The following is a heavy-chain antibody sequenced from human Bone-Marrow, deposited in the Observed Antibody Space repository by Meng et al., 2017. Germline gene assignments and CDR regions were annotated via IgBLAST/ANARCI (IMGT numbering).Heavy chain of an antibody. CDR3: ARSSTGWSAFDI. J-gene: IGHJ3*02. CDR1: GFTFDDYG. D-gene: IGHD1-1*01. Sequence: GESLKISCAASGFTFDDYGMSWVRQAPGKGLEWVSGINWSGGSTGYADSVKGRFTISRDNAKNSLYLQMNSLRAEDTALYYCARSSTGWSAFDIWGQGTMVTVSS. V-gene: IGHV3-20*04. CDR2: INWSGGST.